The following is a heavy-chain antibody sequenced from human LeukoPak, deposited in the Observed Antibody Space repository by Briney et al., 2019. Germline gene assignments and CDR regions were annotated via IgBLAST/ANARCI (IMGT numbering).Heavy chain of an antibody. CDR1: GFTFSRYN. V-gene: IGHV3-21*04. CDR3: VRDDPGVQQERRLSPFDI. CDR2: ISKSRNYI. J-gene: IGHJ3*02. Sequence: GGSLRLSCAASGFTFSRYNMNWVRQAPGQGLEWVACISKSRNYIYYADSVKGRFTISRDDAKSSLYLQMDSLRVEDTALYYCVRDDPGVQQERRLSPFDIWGQGTMVTVSS. D-gene: IGHD1-1*01.